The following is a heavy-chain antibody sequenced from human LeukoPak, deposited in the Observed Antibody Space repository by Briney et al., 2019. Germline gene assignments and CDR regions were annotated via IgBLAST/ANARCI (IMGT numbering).Heavy chain of an antibody. V-gene: IGHV4-59*11. CDR3: ARDTSIQCAGGRCTDWFDP. CDR2: MYYRGST. Sequence: SETLSLTCTVSGGSISSHFWSWIRQPPGKGLEWIGYMYYRGSTTYNPSLESRVTITIDTSKNQVSLKVSSVTAADTAVYYCARDTSIQCAGGRCTDWFDPWGQGTLATVSS. CDR1: GGSISSHF. D-gene: IGHD2-8*02. J-gene: IGHJ5*02.